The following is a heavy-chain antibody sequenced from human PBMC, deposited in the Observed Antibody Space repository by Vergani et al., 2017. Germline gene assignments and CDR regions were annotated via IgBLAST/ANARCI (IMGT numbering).Heavy chain of an antibody. J-gene: IGHJ6*02. V-gene: IGHV3-30*07. CDR2: ISYDGSNK. D-gene: IGHD3-10*01. CDR1: GFTFSSYA. Sequence: QVQLVESGGGVVQPGRSLRLSCAASGFTFSSYAMHWVRQAPGKGLEWVAVISYDGSNKYYADSVKGRFTISRDNSKNTLYLQMNSLRAEDTAVYYCAKGSRVRGVIRYYYYYGMDVWGQGTTVTVSS. CDR3: AKGSRVRGVIRYYYYYGMDV.